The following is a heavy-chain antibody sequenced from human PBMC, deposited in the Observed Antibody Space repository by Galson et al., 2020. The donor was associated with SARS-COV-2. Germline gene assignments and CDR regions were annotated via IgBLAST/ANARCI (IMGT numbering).Heavy chain of an antibody. V-gene: IGHV3-11*01. Sequence: TGGSLRLSCAASGFTFSDYYMSWIRQAPGKGLEWVSYISSSGSTIYYADSVKGRFTISRDNAKNSLYLQMNSLRAEDTAVYYCARDQAEMATVLHGMDVWGQGTTVTVSS. D-gene: IGHD4-4*01. CDR2: ISSSGSTI. CDR3: ARDQAEMATVLHGMDV. CDR1: GFTFSDYY. J-gene: IGHJ6*02.